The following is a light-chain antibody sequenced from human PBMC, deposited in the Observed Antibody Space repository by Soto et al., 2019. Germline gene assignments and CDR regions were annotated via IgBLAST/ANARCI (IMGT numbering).Light chain of an antibody. J-gene: IGKJ1*01. V-gene: IGKV3-11*01. CDR3: QQRANLWT. CDR2: DAA. CDR1: QSVYSL. Sequence: EIVLTQSPATLSLSPGERATLSCRASQSVYSLLAWYQQKPGQAPRLLIYDAANRATGIPARFSGSGYGTYFTLTIISLEPEDFAVYYCQQRANLWTFGQGTRVQIK.